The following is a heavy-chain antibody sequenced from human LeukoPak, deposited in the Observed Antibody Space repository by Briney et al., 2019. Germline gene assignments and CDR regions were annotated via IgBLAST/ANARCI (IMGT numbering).Heavy chain of an antibody. CDR3: ASSIVATTVAADI. V-gene: IGHV3-21*01. CDR1: GFTFSDYY. D-gene: IGHD5-12*01. Sequence: GGSLRLSCAASGFTFSDYYMNWIRQAPGKGLEWVSSISSSSSYIYYADSVKGRFTISRDNAKNSLYLQMNSLRAEDTAVYYCASSIVATTVAADIWGQGTMVTVSS. CDR2: ISSSSSYI. J-gene: IGHJ3*02.